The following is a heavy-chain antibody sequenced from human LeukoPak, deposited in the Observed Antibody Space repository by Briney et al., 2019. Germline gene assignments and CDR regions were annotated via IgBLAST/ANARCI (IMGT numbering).Heavy chain of an antibody. V-gene: IGHV3-64*01. CDR2: ISSNGGST. Sequence: KSGGSLRLSCAASGFTFSSYAMHWVRQAPGKGLEYVSAISSNGGSTYYANSVKGRFTISRDNSKNTLYLQMTSLRAEDTAVYYCASSPGSGSHLDDYWGQGTLVTVSS. D-gene: IGHD3-10*01. J-gene: IGHJ4*02. CDR3: ASSPGSGSHLDDY. CDR1: GFTFSSYA.